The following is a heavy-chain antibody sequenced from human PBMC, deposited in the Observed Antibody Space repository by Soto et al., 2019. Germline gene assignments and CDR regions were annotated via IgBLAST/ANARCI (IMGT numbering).Heavy chain of an antibody. CDR1: AYPFTRYG. V-gene: IGHV1-18*01. CDR3: ARGLISVLPYYYDGLDV. Sequence: QVQLVQSGVEVKNPGASVRVSCKASAYPFTRYGISWVRQAPGQELEWMGWISVYTGNTNYAREFQGRVTVTTDTSTSTAYMELRSLRSDDTAVYYCARGLISVLPYYYDGLDVWGQGTTVIVSS. D-gene: IGHD2-15*01. J-gene: IGHJ6*02. CDR2: ISVYTGNT.